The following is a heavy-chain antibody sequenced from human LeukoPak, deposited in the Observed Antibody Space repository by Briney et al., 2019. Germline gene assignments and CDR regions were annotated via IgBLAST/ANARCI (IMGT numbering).Heavy chain of an antibody. V-gene: IGHV3-33*01. Sequence: GGSLRLSCAASRFMFRNYGMHWVRQAPGKGLEWVAVIWYDGSNKYYAASVKGRFTISRDNSKNTLYLQINSLRAEDTAVYYCARDPGTMSPDYWGQGTLVTVSS. CDR1: RFMFRNYG. D-gene: IGHD3-3*01. CDR3: ARDPGTMSPDY. CDR2: IWYDGSNK. J-gene: IGHJ4*02.